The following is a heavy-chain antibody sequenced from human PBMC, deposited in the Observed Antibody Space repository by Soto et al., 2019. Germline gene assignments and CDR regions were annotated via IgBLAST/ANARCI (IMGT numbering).Heavy chain of an antibody. CDR2: INHSGST. CDR1: GGSFSGYY. Sequence: PSETLSLTCAVYGGSFSGYYWSWSRQPPGKGLEWIGEINHSGSTNYNPSLKSRVTISVDTSKNQFSLKLSSVTAADTAVYYCARGNKYYDFWSGKKYYYYYYGMDVWGQGTTVTVSS. V-gene: IGHV4-34*01. CDR3: ARGNKYYDFWSGKKYYYYYYGMDV. D-gene: IGHD3-3*01. J-gene: IGHJ6*02.